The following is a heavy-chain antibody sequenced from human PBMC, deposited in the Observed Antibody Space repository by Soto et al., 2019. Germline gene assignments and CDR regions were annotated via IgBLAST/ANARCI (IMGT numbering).Heavy chain of an antibody. CDR3: AKAYDFWSGQFDY. CDR2: ISYDGSNK. V-gene: IGHV3-30*18. J-gene: IGHJ4*02. Sequence: QVQLVESGGGVVQPGRSLRLSCAASGFTFSSYGMHWVRQAPGKGLEWVAVISYDGSNKYYADSVKGRFTISRDNSKNTLYLQMNSLRAEDTAVYYCAKAYDFWSGQFDYCGQGTLVTVSS. CDR1: GFTFSSYG. D-gene: IGHD3-3*01.